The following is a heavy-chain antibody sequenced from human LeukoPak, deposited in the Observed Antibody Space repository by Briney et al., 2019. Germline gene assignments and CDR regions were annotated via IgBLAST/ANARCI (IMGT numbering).Heavy chain of an antibody. CDR2: IYYSGST. V-gene: IGHV4-39*01. CDR3: ATSYCSGGSCYYVLLDY. J-gene: IGHJ4*02. CDR1: GGSISSSSYY. D-gene: IGHD2-15*01. Sequence: SETLSLTCTVSGGSISSSSYYWGWIRQPPGKGLEWIGSIYYSGSTYYNPSLKSRVTISVDTSKNQFSLKLSSVTAADTAVYYCATSYCSGGSCYYVLLDYWGQGTLVTVSS.